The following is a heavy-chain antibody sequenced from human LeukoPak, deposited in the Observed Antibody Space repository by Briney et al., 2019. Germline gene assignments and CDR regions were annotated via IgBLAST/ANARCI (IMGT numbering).Heavy chain of an antibody. J-gene: IGHJ4*02. CDR1: GFIFSSYW. Sequence: PGGSLRLSCAASGFIFSSYWMSWVRQAPGKGLERVANIKQDGSEKYYVDSVKGRFTISRDNAKNSLYLQMNSLRAEDTAVYYCAKGGPYYYDSSGYDYWGQGTLVTVSS. D-gene: IGHD3-22*01. CDR2: IKQDGSEK. CDR3: AKGGPYYYDSSGYDY. V-gene: IGHV3-7*01.